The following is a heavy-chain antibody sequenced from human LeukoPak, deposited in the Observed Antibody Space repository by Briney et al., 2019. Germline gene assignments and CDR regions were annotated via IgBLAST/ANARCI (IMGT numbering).Heavy chain of an antibody. D-gene: IGHD3-22*01. J-gene: IGHJ4*02. CDR3: ARKTTYYYDSSGYYYETSQFDY. CDR1: GYSISSGYY. Sequence: PSETLSLTCAVSGYSISSGYYWGWIRPPPGKGLEWIGSIYHSGSTYYNPSLKSRVTISVDTSKNQFSLRLSSVTAADTAVYYCARKTTYYYDSSGYYYETSQFDYWGQGTLVTVSS. CDR2: IYHSGST. V-gene: IGHV4-38-2*01.